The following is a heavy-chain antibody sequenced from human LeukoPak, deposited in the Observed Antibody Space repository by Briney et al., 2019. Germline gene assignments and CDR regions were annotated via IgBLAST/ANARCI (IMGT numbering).Heavy chain of an antibody. CDR2: ISGSGGST. Sequence: GGSLRHSCAASGFTFSSYAMSWVRQAPGKGLEWVSAISGSGGSTYYADSVKGRFTISRDNSKNTLYLQMNSLRAEDTAVYYCAKDPRPVVVVAASWFDPWGQGTLVTVSS. D-gene: IGHD2-15*01. V-gene: IGHV3-23*01. J-gene: IGHJ5*02. CDR3: AKDPRPVVVVAASWFDP. CDR1: GFTFSSYA.